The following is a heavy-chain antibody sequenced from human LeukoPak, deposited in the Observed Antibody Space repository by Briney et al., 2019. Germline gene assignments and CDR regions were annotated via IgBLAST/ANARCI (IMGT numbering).Heavy chain of an antibody. V-gene: IGHV4-34*01. Sequence: SETLSLTCAVYGGSFSGYYWSWIRQPPGKGLGWIGEINHSGSTNYNPSLKSRVTISVDTSKNQFSLKLSSVTAADTAVYYCARDQAPLYSYDSSGYYDPTGYYGMDVWGQGTTVTVSS. CDR3: ARDQAPLYSYDSSGYYDPTGYYGMDV. D-gene: IGHD3-22*01. J-gene: IGHJ6*02. CDR1: GGSFSGYY. CDR2: INHSGST.